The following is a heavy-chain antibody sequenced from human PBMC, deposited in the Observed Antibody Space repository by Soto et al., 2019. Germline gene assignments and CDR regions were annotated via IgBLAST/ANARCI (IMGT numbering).Heavy chain of an antibody. V-gene: IGHV3-9*01. CDR2: ISWNSGSI. CDR3: AQDKDDDFWIRPSLDV. Sequence: GGSLRLSCAASGLTVDDYAMHWVRQAPGKGLEWVSGISWNSGSIGYADSVKGRFTISRDNAKNSLYLQMNSLRAEDTASYYCAQDKDDDFWIRPSLDVWGQGTTVTVSS. CDR1: GLTVDDYA. D-gene: IGHD3-3*01. J-gene: IGHJ6*02.